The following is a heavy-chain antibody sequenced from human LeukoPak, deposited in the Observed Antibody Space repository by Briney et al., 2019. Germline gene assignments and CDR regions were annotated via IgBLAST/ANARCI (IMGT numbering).Heavy chain of an antibody. D-gene: IGHD6-19*01. CDR2: FDNSGST. CDR1: GGSISRYY. Sequence: KPSETLSLTCTVSGGSISRYYWSWIRQPPGKGLEWIGYFDNSGSTNYNPSLKNRVTISEDTSMNQFALNLSSVTAADTAVYYCARGKYSSGWYLDYWGQGTLVTVSS. J-gene: IGHJ4*02. V-gene: IGHV4-59*01. CDR3: ARGKYSSGWYLDY.